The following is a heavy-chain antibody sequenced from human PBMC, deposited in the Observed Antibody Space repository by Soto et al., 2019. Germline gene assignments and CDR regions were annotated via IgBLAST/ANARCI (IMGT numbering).Heavy chain of an antibody. CDR3: AKDVAWAYSGSYYGMDV. CDR1: GFTFSSYG. CDR2: ISYDGSNK. D-gene: IGHD1-26*01. Sequence: QVQLVESGGGLVKPGGSLKLSCAASGFTFSSYGMHWVRQAPGKGLEWVAVISYDGSNKYYADSVKGRFTISRDNSKNTLYLQMNSLRAEDTAVYYCAKDVAWAYSGSYYGMDVWGQGTTVTVSS. V-gene: IGHV3-30*18. J-gene: IGHJ6*02.